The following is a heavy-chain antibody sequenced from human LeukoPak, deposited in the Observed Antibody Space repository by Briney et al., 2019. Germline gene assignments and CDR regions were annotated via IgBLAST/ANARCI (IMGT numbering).Heavy chain of an antibody. Sequence: GGSLRLSCAASGFTFSSYAMSWVRQAPGKGLEWVSAISGSGGSTYYADSVKGRFTISRDNSKNTLYLQMNSLRAEDTAVYYCASVLLWFGEPDYYFDYWGQGTLVTVSS. CDR2: ISGSGGST. CDR3: ASVLLWFGEPDYYFDY. CDR1: GFTFSSYA. D-gene: IGHD3-10*01. V-gene: IGHV3-23*01. J-gene: IGHJ4*02.